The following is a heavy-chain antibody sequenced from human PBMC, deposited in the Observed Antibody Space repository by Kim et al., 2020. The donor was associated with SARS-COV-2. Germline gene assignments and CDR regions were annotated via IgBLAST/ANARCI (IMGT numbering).Heavy chain of an antibody. Sequence: ASVKVSCKASGYTFSGYYIHWVRQAPGQGLEWMGWINPKTGGTNYAQKFQGWVTMTRDTSISTVYMELNRLTSDDMAVYYCARDLDGMDVWGQGTTVTVSS. V-gene: IGHV1-2*04. J-gene: IGHJ6*02. CDR1: GYTFSGYY. CDR2: INPKTGGT. CDR3: ARDLDGMDV.